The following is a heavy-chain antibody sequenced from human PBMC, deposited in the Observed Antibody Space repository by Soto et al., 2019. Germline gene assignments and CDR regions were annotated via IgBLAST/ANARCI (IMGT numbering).Heavy chain of an antibody. CDR3: AKGQWELPRPYYFYF. J-gene: IGHJ4*02. D-gene: IGHD1-26*01. Sequence: EVQLLESGGGLIQPGGSLRLSCAASGFTFSTYTMSWVRQAPGKGLEWVSSISGSGKSTNYADSVKGRFTISRDNSKNTLFLQMKSLRATDTAVYYCAKGQWELPRPYYFYFWGQGTLLTVSS. V-gene: IGHV3-23*01. CDR2: ISGSGKST. CDR1: GFTFSTYT.